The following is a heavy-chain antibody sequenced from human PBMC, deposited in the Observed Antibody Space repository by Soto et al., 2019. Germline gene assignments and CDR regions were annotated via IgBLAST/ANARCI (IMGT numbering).Heavy chain of an antibody. CDR3: ARDLRSGGSCYAY. V-gene: IGHV1-69*13. Sequence: GASVKVSCKASGGTFSSYAISWVRQAPGQGLEWMGGIIPIFGTANYAQKFQGRVTITADESTSTAYMELSSLRSEDTAVYYCARDLRSGGSCYAYWGQGTLVTVSS. CDR2: IIPIFGTA. CDR1: GGTFSSYA. J-gene: IGHJ4*02. D-gene: IGHD2-15*01.